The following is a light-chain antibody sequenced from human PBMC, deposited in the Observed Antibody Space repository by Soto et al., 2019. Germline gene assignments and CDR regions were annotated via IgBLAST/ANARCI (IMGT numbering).Light chain of an antibody. J-gene: IGLJ3*02. CDR1: SSDVGGYNY. Sequence: QSVLTQPASVSGSPGQSITISCTGTSSDVGGYNYVSWYQQHSDKAPKLMIYEVSNRPSGVSNRFSGSKSGNTASLTISGLQAEDEADYYCSSYTSSSTWVFGGGTKLTVL. CDR3: SSYTSSSTWV. V-gene: IGLV2-14*01. CDR2: EVS.